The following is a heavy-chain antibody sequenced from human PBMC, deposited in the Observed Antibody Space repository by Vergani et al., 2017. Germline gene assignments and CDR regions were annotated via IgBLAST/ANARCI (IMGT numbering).Heavy chain of an antibody. Sequence: QVQLQESGPGLVKPSQTLSLTCTVSGGSISSGSYYWSWIRQPAGKGLEWIGSIYHSGSTYNNPSLKSRVTISVDTSKNQFSLKLSSVTAADTAVYYCARGGVWYQLLLGDYFDYWGQGTLVTVSS. V-gene: IGHV4-61*02. CDR1: GGSISSGSYY. CDR2: IYHSGST. D-gene: IGHD2-2*01. J-gene: IGHJ4*02. CDR3: ARGGVWYQLLLGDYFDY.